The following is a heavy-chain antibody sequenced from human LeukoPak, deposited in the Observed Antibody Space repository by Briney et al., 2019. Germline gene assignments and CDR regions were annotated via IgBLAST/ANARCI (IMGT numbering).Heavy chain of an antibody. Sequence: SETLSLTCTVSGGSISSGGYYWSWIRQHPGKGLEWIGYIYYSGSTYYNPSLKSRVTISVDTSKNQFSLKLSSVTAADTAVYYCARVEYDSSGYYYVGGAFDIWGQGTMVTVSS. CDR2: IYYSGST. D-gene: IGHD3-22*01. V-gene: IGHV4-31*03. CDR3: ARVEYDSSGYYYVGGAFDI. CDR1: GGSISSGGYY. J-gene: IGHJ3*02.